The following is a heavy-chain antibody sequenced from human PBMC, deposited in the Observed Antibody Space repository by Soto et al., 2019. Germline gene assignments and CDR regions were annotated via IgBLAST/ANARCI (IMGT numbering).Heavy chain of an antibody. V-gene: IGHV3-48*03. J-gene: IGHJ5*02. D-gene: IGHD1-26*01. CDR3: ARGARGATKSRWFDP. CDR2: ISSSGSTI. Sequence: EVQLVESGGGLVQPGGSLRLSCAASGFTISSYEMNWVRQAPGKGLEWVSYISSSGSTIYYADSVKGRFTISRDNAKNSLYLQMNSLRAEDTAVYYCARGARGATKSRWFDPLGQGTLVTVSS. CDR1: GFTISSYE.